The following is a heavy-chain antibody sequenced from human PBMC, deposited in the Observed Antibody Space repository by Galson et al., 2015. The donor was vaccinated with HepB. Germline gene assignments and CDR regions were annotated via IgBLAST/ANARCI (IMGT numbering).Heavy chain of an antibody. J-gene: IGHJ3*02. CDR2: ISAYNGNT. CDR1: GYTFTSYG. Sequence: SVKVSCKASGYTFTSYGISWVRQAPGQGLEWMGWISAYNGNTNYAQKLQGRVTMTTDTSTSTAYMELRSLRSDDTAVYYCARGKTGDYGDYVGFEAFDIWGQGTMVTVSS. D-gene: IGHD4-17*01. CDR3: ARGKTGDYGDYVGFEAFDI. V-gene: IGHV1-18*04.